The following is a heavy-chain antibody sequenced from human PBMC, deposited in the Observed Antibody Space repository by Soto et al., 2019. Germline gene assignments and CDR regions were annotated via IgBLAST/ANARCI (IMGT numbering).Heavy chain of an antibody. J-gene: IGHJ6*02. CDR2: IYYSGST. D-gene: IGHD6-6*01. CDR1: GGSISSSSYY. Sequence: SETLSLTCTVSGGSISSSSYYWGWIRQPPGKGLEWIGSIYYSGSTYYNPSLKSRVTISVDTSKNQFSLKLSSVTAADTAVYYCARRDSSSSRIYYYGMDVWGQGTTVTVSS. CDR3: ARRDSSSSRIYYYGMDV. V-gene: IGHV4-39*01.